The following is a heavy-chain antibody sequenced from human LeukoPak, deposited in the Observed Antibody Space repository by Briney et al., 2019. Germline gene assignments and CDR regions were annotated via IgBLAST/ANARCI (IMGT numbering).Heavy chain of an antibody. J-gene: IGHJ4*02. Sequence: PGGSLRLSCEASGFTLRDFWMSWVRQAPGKGLEWVSAISGSGGSTYYADSVKGRFTISRDNSKNTLYLQMNSLRAEDTAIYYCAKGITYPVDYWGQGTLVTVSS. CDR3: AKGITYPVDY. CDR1: GFTLRDFW. D-gene: IGHD1-20*01. CDR2: ISGSGGST. V-gene: IGHV3-23*01.